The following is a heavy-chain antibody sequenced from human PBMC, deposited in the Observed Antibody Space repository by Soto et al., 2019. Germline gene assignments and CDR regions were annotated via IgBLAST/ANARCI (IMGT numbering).Heavy chain of an antibody. CDR2: IRSKAYGGTT. Sequence: GGSLRLSCTASGFTFGDYAMSWFRQAPGKGLEWVGFIRSKAYGGTTEYAASVKGRFTISRDDSKSIAYLQMNSLKTEDTAVYYCTRVNGKDCSSTSCYLLWFGESTFDYWGQGTLVTVSS. V-gene: IGHV3-49*03. CDR3: TRVNGKDCSSTSCYLLWFGESTFDY. CDR1: GFTFGDYA. D-gene: IGHD2-2*01. J-gene: IGHJ4*02.